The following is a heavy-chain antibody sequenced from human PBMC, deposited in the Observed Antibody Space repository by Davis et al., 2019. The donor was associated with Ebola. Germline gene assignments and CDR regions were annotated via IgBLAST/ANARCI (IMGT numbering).Heavy chain of an antibody. CDR2: LSGSGHST. Sequence: GESLKISCGASGFSFGNYAMSWVRQAPGRGLEWVSALSGSGHSTYYADSVKGRFTISRDNSNNTVYLQMNSLGAEDTAVYYCAKERAWKGELPDYWGQGTLVTVSS. D-gene: IGHD1-26*01. CDR3: AKERAWKGELPDY. V-gene: IGHV3-23*01. CDR1: GFSFGNYA. J-gene: IGHJ4*02.